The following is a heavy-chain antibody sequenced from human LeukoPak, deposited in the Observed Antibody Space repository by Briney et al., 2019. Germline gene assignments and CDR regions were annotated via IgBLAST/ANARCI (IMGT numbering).Heavy chain of an antibody. CDR2: IIPIFGNA. D-gene: IGHD3-10*01. CDR3: ARAPAFLLWFVELLGAFDI. CDR1: GCTFSSYA. Sequence: SVKVSCKASGCTFSSYAISWVRQAPGQGLEWMGGIIPIFGNANYAQKFQGRVTITADESTSTAYMELSSLRSEDTAVYYCARAPAFLLWFVELLGAFDIWGQGTMVTVSS. V-gene: IGHV1-69*13. J-gene: IGHJ3*02.